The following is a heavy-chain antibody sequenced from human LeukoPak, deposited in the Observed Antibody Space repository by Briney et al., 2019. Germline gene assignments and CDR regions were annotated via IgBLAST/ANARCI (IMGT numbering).Heavy chain of an antibody. Sequence: GGSLRLSCAASGFTVSSNYMSWVRQAPGKGLEWVSVIYSGGSTYYADSVKGRFTISRDNAKNSLYLQMNSLRAEDTAVYYCARRGLDSTRRFDYWGQGTLVTVSS. V-gene: IGHV3-53*01. J-gene: IGHJ4*02. CDR2: IYSGGST. CDR3: ARRGLDSTRRFDY. D-gene: IGHD2-2*01. CDR1: GFTVSSNY.